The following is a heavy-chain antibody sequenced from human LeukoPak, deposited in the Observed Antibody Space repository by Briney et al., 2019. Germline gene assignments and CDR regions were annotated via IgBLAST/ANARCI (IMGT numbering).Heavy chain of an antibody. J-gene: IGHJ6*02. Sequence: GGSLRLSCAASGFTFSSYSMNWVRQAPGKGLEWVSYISSSNNTIYYADSVKGRFTISRDNAKNTLFLQMNSLRVEDTAVYYCASAEVIQYGMDVWGQGTTVTVSS. CDR1: GFTFSSYS. CDR3: ASAEVIQYGMDV. CDR2: ISSSNNTI. V-gene: IGHV3-48*04. D-gene: IGHD3-16*02.